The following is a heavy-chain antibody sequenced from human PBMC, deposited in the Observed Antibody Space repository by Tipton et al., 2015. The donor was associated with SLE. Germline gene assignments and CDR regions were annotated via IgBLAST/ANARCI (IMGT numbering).Heavy chain of an antibody. Sequence: TLSLTCAVSGGSISSSNKWSWVRQPPGKGLEWIGEINHSGSTNYNPSLKSRVTMSVDTSKNQFSLKLSSMTAADTAVYYCAGSPDSGGYPIFDYWGQGSLVTVSS. CDR3: AGSPDSGGYPIFDY. CDR1: GGSISSSNK. J-gene: IGHJ4*02. CDR2: INHSGST. V-gene: IGHV4-4*02. D-gene: IGHD3-22*01.